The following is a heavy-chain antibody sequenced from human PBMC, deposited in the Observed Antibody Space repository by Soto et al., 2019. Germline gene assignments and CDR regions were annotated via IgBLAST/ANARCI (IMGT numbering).Heavy chain of an antibody. CDR1: GFTFSSYW. D-gene: IGHD3-22*01. J-gene: IGHJ5*02. Sequence: AGGSLRLSCAASGFTFSSYWMHWVRQAPGKGLVWVSRINSDGSSTSYADSVKGRFTISRDNAKNTLYLQMNSLRAEDTAVYYCAREGWYYDSSGYTNWFDPWGQGTLVTVSS. CDR2: INSDGSST. V-gene: IGHV3-74*01. CDR3: AREGWYYDSSGYTNWFDP.